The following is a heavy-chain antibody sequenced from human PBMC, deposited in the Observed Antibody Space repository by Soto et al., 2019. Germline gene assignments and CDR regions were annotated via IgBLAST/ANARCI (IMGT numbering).Heavy chain of an antibody. J-gene: IGHJ4*02. Sequence: QVQLQESGPGLVKPSQTLSLTCTVSGGSISSGGYYWSWIRQHPGKGLEWIGYIYYSGGTYYTPSLRGRVTIPVDTSNNQCSLNLSSVTAADTAVYYCARDIDGDYAFDYCGQGTLVTVSS. CDR3: ARDIDGDYAFDY. D-gene: IGHD4-17*01. V-gene: IGHV4-31*03. CDR1: GGSISSGGYY. CDR2: IYYSGGT.